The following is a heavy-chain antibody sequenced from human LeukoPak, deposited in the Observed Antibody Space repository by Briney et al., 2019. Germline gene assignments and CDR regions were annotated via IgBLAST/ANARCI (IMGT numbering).Heavy chain of an antibody. J-gene: IGHJ6*03. CDR1: GFTFSSYA. Sequence: HSGGSLRLSCAASGFTFSSYAMSWVRQAPGKGLEWVSAISGSGGSTYYADSVKGRFTISRDNSKDTLYLQMNSLRAEDTAVYYCAKEGTRGSNYHYYYYMDVWGKGTTVTVSS. V-gene: IGHV3-23*01. CDR2: ISGSGGST. CDR3: AKEGTRGSNYHYYYYMDV. D-gene: IGHD3-16*01.